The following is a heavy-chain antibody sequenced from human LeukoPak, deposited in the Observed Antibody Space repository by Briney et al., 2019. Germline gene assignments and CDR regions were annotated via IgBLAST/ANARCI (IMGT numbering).Heavy chain of an antibody. CDR2: ISNDGSNK. D-gene: IGHD6-19*01. V-gene: IGHV3-30*09. CDR1: GFTFTSYA. CDR3: ARDLGLGRGWYGGDY. J-gene: IGHJ4*02. Sequence: GGSLRLSCAASGFTFTSYAMHWVRQAPGKGLEWVAIISNDGSNKYYADPVKGRFAISRDNSKSTVYLQMNSLRAEDTAVYYCARDLGLGRGWYGGDYWGQGTLVTVSS.